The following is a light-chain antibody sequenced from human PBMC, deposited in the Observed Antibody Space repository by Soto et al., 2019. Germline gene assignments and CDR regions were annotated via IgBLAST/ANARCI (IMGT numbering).Light chain of an antibody. CDR2: DVS. Sequence: QSVLTQPASVSGSPGQSITISCTGTSSVVGGYNYVSWYQQHPGKAPKLMIYDVSNRPSGVFNRFSGSKSGNTASLTISGLQAEDEADYYCSSYTSSSTLYVFGTGTRSPS. CDR3: SSYTSSSTLYV. V-gene: IGLV2-14*01. J-gene: IGLJ1*01. CDR1: SSVVGGYNY.